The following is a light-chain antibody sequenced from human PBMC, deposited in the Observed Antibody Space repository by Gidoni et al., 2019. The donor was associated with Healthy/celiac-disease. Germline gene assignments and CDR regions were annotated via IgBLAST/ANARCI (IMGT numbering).Light chain of an antibody. CDR3: QQYGSSPGT. Sequence: DIVLTQSPGTLSLSPGERATLPCRASQSVSSSYLAWYQQKPGQAPRPLIYGASSRATGIPDRFSGSGSGTDFTLTISRLEPEDFAVYYCQQYGSSPGTFGQGTKVEIK. V-gene: IGKV3-20*01. CDR1: QSVSSSY. CDR2: GAS. J-gene: IGKJ1*01.